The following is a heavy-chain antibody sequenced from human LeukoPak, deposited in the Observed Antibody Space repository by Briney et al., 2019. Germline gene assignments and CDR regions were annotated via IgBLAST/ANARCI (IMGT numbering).Heavy chain of an antibody. Sequence: ASVKVSCKASGYTFTSYDINWVRQATGQGLEWMGWMNPNSGNTGYAQKFQGRVTITRNTSISTAYMERSSLRSEDTAVYYCAKAGHDFWSGSHWFDPWGQGTLVTVSS. CDR1: GYTFTSYD. J-gene: IGHJ5*02. V-gene: IGHV1-8*03. CDR2: MNPNSGNT. D-gene: IGHD3-3*01. CDR3: AKAGHDFWSGSHWFDP.